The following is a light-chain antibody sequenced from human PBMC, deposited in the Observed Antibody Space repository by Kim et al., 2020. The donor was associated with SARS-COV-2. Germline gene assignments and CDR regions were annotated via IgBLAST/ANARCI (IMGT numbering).Light chain of an antibody. CDR1: EIVRSDY. CDR3: QQYASSRS. CDR2: ATS. V-gene: IGKV3-20*01. J-gene: IGKJ1*01. Sequence: EIVLTQSPGTLSLSPGETAALSCRASEIVRSDYLAWYQHKPGQAPRLLIFATSSRATGTPDRFSGSGSGTDFTLTISRLEPEDFAVYYCQQYASSRSFGQGTKLEI.